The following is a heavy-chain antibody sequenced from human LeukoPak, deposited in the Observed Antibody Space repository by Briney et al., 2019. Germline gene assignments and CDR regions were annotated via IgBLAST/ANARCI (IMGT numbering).Heavy chain of an antibody. CDR2: ISWIGGNP. D-gene: IGHD6-13*01. Sequence: GGSLRFSGAASGFTFSSYEMNWFGQAPGKGLKWLAGISWIGGNPGYADSVKGRFTISRDNAKNSLYLQMNSLRAEDTAFYYCARAPVGTWYRNWFYPWGQGTLVTVSS. CDR1: GFTFSSYE. CDR3: ARAPVGTWYRNWFYP. V-gene: IGHV3-20*04. J-gene: IGHJ5*02.